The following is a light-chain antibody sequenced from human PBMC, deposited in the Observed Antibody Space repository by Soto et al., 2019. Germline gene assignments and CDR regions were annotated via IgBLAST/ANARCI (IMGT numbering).Light chain of an antibody. CDR3: QQYHNWPPWT. V-gene: IGKV3-15*01. CDR2: GAS. J-gene: IGKJ1*01. Sequence: EIVMTQSPATLSVSPGERATLSCRASQSVSSNLAWYQQKPGQAPRLLIYGASTRATDIPAGFSGSGSGTEFPLTISSLQSEDFAVYYCQQYHNWPPWTFGQGTKVEIK. CDR1: QSVSSN.